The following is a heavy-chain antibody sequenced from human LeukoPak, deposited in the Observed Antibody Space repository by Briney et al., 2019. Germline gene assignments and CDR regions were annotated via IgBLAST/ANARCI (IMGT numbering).Heavy chain of an antibody. J-gene: IGHJ4*02. V-gene: IGHV1-46*01. CDR1: GYIFTSYY. CDR2: INPSSGST. D-gene: IGHD7-27*01. Sequence: ASVKVSCKACGYIFTSYYMHWVRQAPGQGLEWMGIINPSSGSTSYAQKFQDRVKMTRDTSRSTVYMELSSLRSEDTAVYYCARRAGDHYYFDYWGQGTLVTVSS. CDR3: ARRAGDHYYFDY.